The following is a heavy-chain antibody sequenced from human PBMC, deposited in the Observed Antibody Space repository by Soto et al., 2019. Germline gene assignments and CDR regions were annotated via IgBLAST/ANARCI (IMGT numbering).Heavy chain of an antibody. CDR1: GGSISSGGYY. J-gene: IGHJ5*02. Sequence: QVQLQESGPGLVKPSQTLSLTCTVSGGSISSGGYYWSWIRQHPGKGLEWIGYIYYSGSTYYNPSLQSRVTIAVDTSKNQFSLKLSFVTAADTAVYYCAQVPDCSSTSCYFDPWGQGTLVTVSS. V-gene: IGHV4-31*03. CDR2: IYYSGST. CDR3: AQVPDCSSTSCYFDP. D-gene: IGHD2-2*01.